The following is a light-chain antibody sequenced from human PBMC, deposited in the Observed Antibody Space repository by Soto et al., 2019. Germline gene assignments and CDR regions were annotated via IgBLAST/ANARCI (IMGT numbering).Light chain of an antibody. CDR3: LQDYTYPWT. CDR1: QSVSSRY. J-gene: IGKJ1*01. Sequence: QSPGTLSLSPGERATLSCRASQSVSSRYLAWYPQKPGQAPRXIIYGAFNRETGIPDRFSGSGAGTEFTLTISRLEPEDFETYYCLQDYTYPWTFGQGTKVDIK. V-gene: IGKV3-20*01. CDR2: GAF.